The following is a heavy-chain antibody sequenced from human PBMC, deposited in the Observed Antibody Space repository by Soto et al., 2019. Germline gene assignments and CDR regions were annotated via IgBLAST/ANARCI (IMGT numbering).Heavy chain of an antibody. V-gene: IGHV4-39*01. CDR2: IFYSGST. CDR3: ARTPDRSGYYFDY. CDR1: GGSITNSGYY. J-gene: IGHJ4*02. Sequence: QLQLQESGPGLVKPSETLSLTCTVSGGSITNSGYYWGWVRQPPGKGLEWIGSIFYSGSTHYKPSLQSRVTISGDTSKNQFSLKLSSVTAAATAVYYCARTPDRSGYYFDYWGQGTLVTVSS. D-gene: IGHD3-22*01.